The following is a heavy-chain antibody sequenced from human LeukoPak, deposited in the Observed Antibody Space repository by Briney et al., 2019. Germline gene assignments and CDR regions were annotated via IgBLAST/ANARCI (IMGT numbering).Heavy chain of an antibody. D-gene: IGHD6-13*01. J-gene: IGHJ4*02. CDR3: AKGQGHIAAAGLDY. Sequence: GGSLRLSCAASGFTFSSYAMSWVRQAPGKGLEWVSGISGSGGSTYHADSVKGWFTISRDNSKNTLYLQMNSLRAEDTAVYYCAKGQGHIAAAGLDYWGQGTLVTVSS. CDR2: ISGSGGST. V-gene: IGHV3-23*01. CDR1: GFTFSSYA.